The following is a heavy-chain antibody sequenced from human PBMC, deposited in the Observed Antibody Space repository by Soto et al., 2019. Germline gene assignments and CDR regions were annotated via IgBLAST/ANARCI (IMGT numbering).Heavy chain of an antibody. CDR2: IYYSGST. CDR3: ARHLNRGYGPPDEYFGWGYYYGMDV. V-gene: IGHV4-39*01. CDR1: GGSISSSSYY. D-gene: IGHD5-18*01. J-gene: IGHJ6*02. Sequence: SETLSLTCPVSGGSISSSSYYWGWIRQPPGKGLEWIGSIYYSGSTYYNPSLKSRVTISVDTSKNQFSLKLSSVTAADTAVYYCARHLNRGYGPPDEYFGWGYYYGMDVWGQGTTVTVSS.